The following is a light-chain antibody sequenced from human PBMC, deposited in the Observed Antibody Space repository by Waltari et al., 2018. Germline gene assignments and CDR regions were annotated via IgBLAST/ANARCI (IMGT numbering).Light chain of an antibody. V-gene: IGKV1-27*01. CDR1: QGLNIH. CDR2: SAS. J-gene: IGKJ1*01. CDR3: QKYNSAPRT. Sequence: DIQMTQSPSSLSASVGDRVTITCRAGQGLNIHLAWYQQKPGKVPTLRIYSASTLQQGVPSRFSGSGSGTDFPLTISSLHPEDVATYYCQKYNSAPRTFGPGTKVEIK.